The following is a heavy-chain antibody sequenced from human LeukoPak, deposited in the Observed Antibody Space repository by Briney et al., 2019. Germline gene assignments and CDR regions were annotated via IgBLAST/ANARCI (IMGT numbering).Heavy chain of an antibody. CDR1: GYSISSGYY. V-gene: IGHV4-38-2*02. Sequence: PSETLSLTCTVSGYSISSGYYWGWVRQPPGKGLEWIGSIYHSGSTYYNPSLKSRVTIAVDTSKNQFSLKLSSVTAADTAVYYCARALGSGWYFDYWGQGTLVTVSS. CDR3: ARALGSGWYFDY. J-gene: IGHJ4*02. D-gene: IGHD6-19*01. CDR2: IYHSGST.